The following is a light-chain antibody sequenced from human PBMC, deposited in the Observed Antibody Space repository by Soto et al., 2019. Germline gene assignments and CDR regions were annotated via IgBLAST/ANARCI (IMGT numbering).Light chain of an antibody. V-gene: IGKV3-15*01. CDR1: QSVSSN. CDR2: GAS. Sequence: EIVMTQSPATLSVSPGERATLSCRASQSVSSNLAWYQQKPGQAPRLLIYGASTMATGIPARFSGSGSGTEFILTISSLQSEDLAVYYCQQYNNWPPWTFGQGTKVEIK. CDR3: QQYNNWPPWT. J-gene: IGKJ1*01.